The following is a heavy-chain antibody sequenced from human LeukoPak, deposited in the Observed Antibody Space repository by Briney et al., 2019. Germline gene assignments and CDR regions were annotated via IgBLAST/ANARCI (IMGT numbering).Heavy chain of an antibody. Sequence: SGGSLRLSCAASGFTFSSYEMNWVRQAPGKGLEWVSYISSSGSTIYYADSVKGRFTISRDNAKNSLYLQMNSLRAEDTAVYYCARFSSSWYKYYYYGMDVWGQGTTVTVSS. CDR3: ARFSSSWYKYYYYGMDV. D-gene: IGHD6-13*01. CDR1: GFTFSSYE. CDR2: ISSSGSTI. V-gene: IGHV3-48*03. J-gene: IGHJ6*02.